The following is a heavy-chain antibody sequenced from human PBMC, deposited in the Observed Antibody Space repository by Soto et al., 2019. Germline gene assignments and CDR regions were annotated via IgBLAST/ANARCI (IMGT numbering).Heavy chain of an antibody. Sequence: GGSLRLSCAPSGFTFSTYAMTWVRQAPGKGLEYVSAISGNGGSTYYANSVKGRFTISRDNSKNTLYLQMGSLRAEDMAVYYCAREKVYDFWKWSAFDIWGQGTMVTVSS. CDR3: AREKVYDFWKWSAFDI. CDR2: ISGNGGST. D-gene: IGHD3-3*01. V-gene: IGHV3-64*01. J-gene: IGHJ3*02. CDR1: GFTFSTYA.